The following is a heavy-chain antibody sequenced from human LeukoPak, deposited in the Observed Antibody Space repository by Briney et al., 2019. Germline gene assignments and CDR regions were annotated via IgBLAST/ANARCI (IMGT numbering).Heavy chain of an antibody. CDR1: GGSFSGYY. V-gene: IGHV4-34*01. Sequence: SETLSLTCAVYGGSFSGYYWSWIRQPPGKGPEWIGEINHSGSTNYNPSLKSRVTISVDTSKNQFSLKLSSVTAADTAVYYCARGRRSNSNWFDPWGQGTLVTVSS. CDR3: ARGRRSNSNWFDP. D-gene: IGHD1-1*01. J-gene: IGHJ5*02. CDR2: INHSGST.